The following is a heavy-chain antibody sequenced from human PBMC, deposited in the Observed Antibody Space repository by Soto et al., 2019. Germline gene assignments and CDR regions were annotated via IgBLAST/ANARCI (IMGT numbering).Heavy chain of an antibody. Sequence: QVQLVQSGAEVKKPGASVKVSCRASGYTFANYGISWVRQAPGHGLEWMGWINANNGNTNYAQKLQGRVTMTTDTSTSTAYLELRSLRSDDTAVYYCARDPMTGYCQFAFWGQGALVTVSS. CDR1: GYTFANYG. D-gene: IGHD3-9*01. CDR3: ARDPMTGYCQFAF. CDR2: INANNGNT. J-gene: IGHJ4*02. V-gene: IGHV1-18*01.